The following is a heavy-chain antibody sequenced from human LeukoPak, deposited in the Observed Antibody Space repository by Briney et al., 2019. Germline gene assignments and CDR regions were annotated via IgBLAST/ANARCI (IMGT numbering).Heavy chain of an antibody. D-gene: IGHD1-26*01. CDR1: GFTFTSYA. V-gene: IGHV3-23*01. Sequence: SGGSLRLSCAASGFTFTSYAMSWVRQAPGKGLEWVSSIRGSGGNTYYADSVKGRFTISRDNSKNTLYLQMNSLRAEDTAVYYCAKDDAVGDGISDYWGQGTLVTVSS. CDR2: IRGSGGNT. CDR3: AKDDAVGDGISDY. J-gene: IGHJ4*02.